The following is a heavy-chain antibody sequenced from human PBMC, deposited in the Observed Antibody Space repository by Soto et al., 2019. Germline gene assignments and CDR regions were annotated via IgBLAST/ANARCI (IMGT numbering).Heavy chain of an antibody. D-gene: IGHD3-22*01. CDR3: ARARVMYYYDSSGYYYSCYFDY. CDR2: IKQDGSEK. J-gene: IGHJ4*02. Sequence: GGSLRPSCAASAFTFSSYWMSWVRQAPGKGLECVANIKQDGSEKYYVDSVKGRFTISRDNAKNSLYLQMNSLRAEDTAVYLCARARVMYYYDSSGYYYSCYFDYWGQGTLVTVSS. V-gene: IGHV3-7*03. CDR1: AFTFSSYW.